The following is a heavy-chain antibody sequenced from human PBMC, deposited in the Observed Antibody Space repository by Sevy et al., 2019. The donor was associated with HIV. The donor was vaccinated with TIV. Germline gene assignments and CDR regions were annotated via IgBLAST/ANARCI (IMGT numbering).Heavy chain of an antibody. CDR3: ASDLDIRDY. CDR2: ISSSSSTI. V-gene: IGHV3-48*01. Sequence: GGSLRLSCAASGFTFRSYSMNWVRQAPWKGLEWLSYISSSSSTIYYADSVRGRFTISRDNDKNLLYLQMNSLRAEDTAVYYCASDLDIRDYWGQGTLVTVSS. D-gene: IGHD3-3*01. CDR1: GFTFRSYS. J-gene: IGHJ4*02.